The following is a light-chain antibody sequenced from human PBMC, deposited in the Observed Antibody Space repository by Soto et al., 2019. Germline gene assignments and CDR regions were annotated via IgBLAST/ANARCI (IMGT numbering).Light chain of an antibody. CDR2: GAS. J-gene: IGKJ3*01. V-gene: IGKV3-20*01. CDR1: QSFSSSY. Sequence: EVVLTQSPGTLSLSPGERATLCCRSSQSFSSSYLAWYQQKPGQAPRLLIYGASSRATGIPDRFSGSGSGTDFTLTISRLEPEDFAVYYCQQYGSSPFTFGPGTKVDI. CDR3: QQYGSSPFT.